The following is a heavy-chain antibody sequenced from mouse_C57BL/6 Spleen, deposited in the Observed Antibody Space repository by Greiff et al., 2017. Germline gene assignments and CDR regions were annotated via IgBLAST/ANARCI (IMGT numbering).Heavy chain of an antibody. CDR2: IFPGSGST. CDR1: GYTFTDYY. V-gene: IGHV1-75*01. Sequence: VQLQESGPELVKPGASVKISCKASGYTFTDYYINWVKQRPGQGLEWIGWIFPGSGSTYYNEKFKGKATLTVDKSSSTAYMLLSSLTSEDSAVYFCARSLTGSSPAWFAYWGQGTLVTVSA. J-gene: IGHJ3*01. D-gene: IGHD1-1*01. CDR3: ARSLTGSSPAWFAY.